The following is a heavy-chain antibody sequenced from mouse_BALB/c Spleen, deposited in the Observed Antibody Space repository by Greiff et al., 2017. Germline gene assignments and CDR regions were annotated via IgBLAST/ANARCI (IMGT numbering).Heavy chain of an antibody. J-gene: IGHJ3*01. V-gene: IGHV1-39*01. CDR3: AYGCAEEFAY. D-gene: IGHD2-2*01. Sequence: VQLQQSGPELVKPGASLKISCTASGYSFTGYNMNWVKQSNGKSLEWIANIDPYYGGTSYNKKFTSKTTLTVDKTTSTDYMQLKSKTSEDSTVDYCAYGCAEEFAYWGQGTLVTVSA. CDR1: GYSFTGYN. CDR2: IDPYYGGT.